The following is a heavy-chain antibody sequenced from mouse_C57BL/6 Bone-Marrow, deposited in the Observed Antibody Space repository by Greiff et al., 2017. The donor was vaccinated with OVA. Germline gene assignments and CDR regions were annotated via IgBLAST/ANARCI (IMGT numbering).Heavy chain of an antibody. CDR1: GYTFTSYW. CDR3: AIRDKGYFDV. J-gene: IGHJ1*03. V-gene: IGHV1-74*01. D-gene: IGHD1-3*01. Sequence: VQLQPGAELVKPGASVKVFCKASGYTFTSYWMHWVEQRPGQGLEWIGGIIPSDSDTNYNQKFKGKATLTVDNSSSTAYMQPSSLTSEDSAVYYCAIRDKGYFDVWGTGTTVTVSS. CDR2: IIPSDSDT.